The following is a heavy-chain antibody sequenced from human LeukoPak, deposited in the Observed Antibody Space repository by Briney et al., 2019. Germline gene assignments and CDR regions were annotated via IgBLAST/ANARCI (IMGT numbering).Heavy chain of an antibody. J-gene: IGHJ4*02. CDR2: IYPGDSDT. D-gene: IGHD3-22*01. CDR3: ARLDDHSSGYPYFDY. Sequence: GESLKISCKGSGYSFTSYWIGWVRQMPGKGLEWMGIIYPGDSDTRYSPSFQGQVTISADKSISTAYLQWSSLKASDTAMYYCARLDDHSSGYPYFDYWGQGTLVTVSS. CDR1: GYSFTSYW. V-gene: IGHV5-51*01.